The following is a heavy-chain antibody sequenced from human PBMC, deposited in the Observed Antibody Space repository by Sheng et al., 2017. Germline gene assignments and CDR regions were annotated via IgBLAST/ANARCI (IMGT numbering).Heavy chain of an antibody. CDR2: INHSGST. D-gene: IGHD3-16*02. J-gene: IGHJ4*02. Sequence: QVQLQQWGAGLLKPSETLSLTCAVYGGSFSGYYWSWIRQPPGKGLEWIGEINHSGSTNYNPSLKSRVTISVDTSKNQFSLKLSSVTAADTAVYYCARGRSRELSTIDYWGQGTLVTVSS. CDR3: ARGRSRELSTIDY. V-gene: IGHV4-34*01. CDR1: GGSFSGYY.